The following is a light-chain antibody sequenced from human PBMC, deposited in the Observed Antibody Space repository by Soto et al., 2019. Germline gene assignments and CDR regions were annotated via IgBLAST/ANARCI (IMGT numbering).Light chain of an antibody. CDR2: RAS. CDR1: QGITSW. J-gene: IGKJ4*01. V-gene: IGKV1-12*01. CDR3: QQTTTFPHT. Sequence: DIQMTQSPSSVSASVGDRVTITCRASQGITSWLAWYQQKPVTAPNLLIYRASNLQSGVPSRFSGSGSGTDFTLTISGLQPADFVTYYCQQTTTFPHTFGGGTKVEIK.